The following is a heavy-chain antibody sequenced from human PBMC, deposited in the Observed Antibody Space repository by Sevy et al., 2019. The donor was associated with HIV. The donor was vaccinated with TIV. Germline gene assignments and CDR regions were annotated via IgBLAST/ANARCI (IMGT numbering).Heavy chain of an antibody. CDR3: TRLAAAGTLPPVVVQARYFDL. D-gene: IGHD6-13*01. CDR2: IYPSDSDT. Sequence: GESLKISCKGSGYSFSMYWMAWVRQMPGKGLEWMGIIYPSDSDTRYSPSIQGQVTISVDKSISTVYLEWSSLKASDTAVYYCTRLAAAGTLPPVVVQARYFDLWGQGTQVTVSS. V-gene: IGHV5-51*01. CDR1: GYSFSMYW. J-gene: IGHJ5*02.